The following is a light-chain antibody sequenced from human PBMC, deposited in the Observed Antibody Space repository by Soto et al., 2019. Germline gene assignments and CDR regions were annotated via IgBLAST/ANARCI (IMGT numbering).Light chain of an antibody. CDR2: EAS. Sequence: EVVLTQSPGILSLSPGDRATLSCRASQSVGSEYSAWMFTKEYLAWYQQKPGQSPRLHIYEASRRGTSIPDRFSGSGSGTDFTLTISRLEPEDFAVYYCQQYGRSAFTFGAGNKVDLK. CDR3: QQYGRSAFT. J-gene: IGKJ3*01. CDR1: QSVGSEY. V-gene: IGKV3-20*01.